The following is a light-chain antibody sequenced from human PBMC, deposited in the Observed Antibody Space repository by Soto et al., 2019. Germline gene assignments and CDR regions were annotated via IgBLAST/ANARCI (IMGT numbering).Light chain of an antibody. CDR1: ESITTY. V-gene: IGKV3-20*01. J-gene: IGKJ1*01. Sequence: EIVLTQSPGTLSLSPGARATLSCRASESITTYLAWFQQKPGQAPRLLIYGESYRATGIPDRFSGSGSGTDFTLTISRLEPEDFAVYYCHQYGSSPWTFGQGTKVDI. CDR3: HQYGSSPWT. CDR2: GES.